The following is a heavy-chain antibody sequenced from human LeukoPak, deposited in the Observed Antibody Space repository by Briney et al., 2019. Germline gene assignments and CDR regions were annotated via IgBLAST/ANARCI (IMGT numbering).Heavy chain of an antibody. J-gene: IGHJ4*02. V-gene: IGHV3-69-1*01. Sequence: GGSLRLSCAASGFTFSAYSMNWVRQTPGKGLEWVSFILNGDTVSYADPVKGRFTISRDNPKNSLYLQMNSLRAEDTAVYFCVRDHLWAFDIWGQGTLVTVAP. CDR3: VRDHLWAFDI. CDR1: GFTFSAYS. CDR2: ILNGDTV. D-gene: IGHD1-26*01.